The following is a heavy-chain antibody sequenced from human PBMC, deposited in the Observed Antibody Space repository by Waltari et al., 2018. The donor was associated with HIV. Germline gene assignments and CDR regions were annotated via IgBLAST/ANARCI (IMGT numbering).Heavy chain of an antibody. Sequence: LQLQESGPGLVTPSETLSLTCTVSGCSISSSSSYFVWFRQPPGKGLEWIGSIYYSGSTYYNPSLKSRVTISVDTSKNQCSLKLSSVTAADMAVYYCARMVYAISAENAFDIWGQGTMVTVSS. CDR3: ARMVYAISAENAFDI. V-gene: IGHV4-39*07. CDR2: IYYSGST. CDR1: GCSISSSSSY. D-gene: IGHD2-8*01. J-gene: IGHJ3*02.